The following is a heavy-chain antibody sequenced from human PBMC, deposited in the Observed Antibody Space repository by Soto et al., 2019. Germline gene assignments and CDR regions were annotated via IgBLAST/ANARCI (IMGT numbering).Heavy chain of an antibody. J-gene: IGHJ4*02. Sequence: PSETLSLTCTVSGGSISSGDYYWSWIRQPPGKGLEWIGYIYYSGSTYYNPSLKSRVTISVDTSKNQFSLKLSSVTAADTAVYYCARGAAARPFPFDYWGQGTLVTVSS. CDR3: ARGAAARPFPFDY. CDR1: GGSISSGDYY. CDR2: IYYSGST. D-gene: IGHD6-13*01. V-gene: IGHV4-30-4*01.